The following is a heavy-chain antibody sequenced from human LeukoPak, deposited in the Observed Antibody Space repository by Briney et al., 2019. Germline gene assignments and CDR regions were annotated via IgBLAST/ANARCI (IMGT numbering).Heavy chain of an antibody. CDR1: GFTFSSYT. J-gene: IGHJ4*02. Sequence: GGSPRLSCAASGFTFSSYTMTWVRQAPGKGLEWVSSISGSSTYIYYADSMRGRFTISRDNAKNSLYLQMNSLRAEDTAVFYCARDYPFGDYALDYWGQGTLVTVSS. CDR3: ARDYPFGDYALDY. D-gene: IGHD4-17*01. V-gene: IGHV3-21*01. CDR2: ISGSSTYI.